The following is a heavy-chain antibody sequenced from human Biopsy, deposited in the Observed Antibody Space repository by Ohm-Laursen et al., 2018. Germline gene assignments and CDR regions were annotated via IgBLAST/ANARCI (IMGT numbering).Heavy chain of an antibody. CDR3: ARDYYPYVDYLKDVPLCDS. J-gene: IGHJ4*02. CDR2: INTYSGNT. CDR1: GYTFTTYG. Sequence: SVKVSCKASGYTFTTYGISWVRQAPGQGLEWMGWINTYSGNTNYGKKFHDRVIMTSDTSTSTAYLEYRSLRSDDTAVYYCARDYYPYVDYLKDVPLCDSWGQGTLVTVSS. D-gene: IGHD4-17*01. V-gene: IGHV1-18*01.